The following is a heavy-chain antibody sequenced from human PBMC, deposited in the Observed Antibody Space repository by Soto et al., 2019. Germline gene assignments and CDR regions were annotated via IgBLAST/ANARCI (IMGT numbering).Heavy chain of an antibody. Sequence: GGSLGLSCAASGFTFSSYEMNCVRQSPGKGLEWVSYISSSGSTIYYADSVKGRFTISRDNAKNSLYLQMNSLRAEDTAVYYCARVGSSGYYYTPSYYYGMDVWGQGTTVTVSS. J-gene: IGHJ6*02. D-gene: IGHD3-22*01. CDR2: ISSSGSTI. V-gene: IGHV3-48*03. CDR3: ARVGSSGYYYTPSYYYGMDV. CDR1: GFTFSSYE.